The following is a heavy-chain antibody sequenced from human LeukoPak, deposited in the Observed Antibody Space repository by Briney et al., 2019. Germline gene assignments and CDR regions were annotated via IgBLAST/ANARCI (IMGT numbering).Heavy chain of an antibody. CDR1: GDSISDYY. CDR2: FHNSGTS. V-gene: IGHV4-59*01. J-gene: IGHJ4*02. Sequence: PSETLSLTCTVSGDSISDYYRGWIRQPPGKGLEWIGYFHNSGTSTYNPSLKSRVTISADTSKNQFSLKLNSLTTADTAVYYCTRGAGWLIDYWGQGILVTVSS. D-gene: IGHD3-16*01. CDR3: TRGAGWLIDY.